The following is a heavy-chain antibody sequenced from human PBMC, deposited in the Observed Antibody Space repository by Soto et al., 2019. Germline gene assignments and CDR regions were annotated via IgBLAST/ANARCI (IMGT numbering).Heavy chain of an antibody. CDR2: ILPVLGST. D-gene: IGHD6-19*01. Sequence: QVHLVQSGAEVRRHGSSVKFSCRASGDTFNSYGINWVRKAAGQGIEWMGGILPVLGSTNYAPKFQGRVTIVADESTSSVNLEVTSRISESTAVFYCPEGPAYSSGLHGYYYYYGLVVWGQGTTVTVSS. V-gene: IGHV1-69*01. CDR1: GDTFNSYG. CDR3: PEGPAYSSGLHGYYYYYGLVV. J-gene: IGHJ6*02.